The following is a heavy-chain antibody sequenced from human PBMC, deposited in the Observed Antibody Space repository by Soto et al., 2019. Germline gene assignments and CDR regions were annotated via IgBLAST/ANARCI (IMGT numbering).Heavy chain of an antibody. V-gene: IGHV3-7*01. D-gene: IGHD5-18*01. CDR1: QFSFSNYD. J-gene: IGHJ4*02. CDR2: INQDGSVK. Sequence: PGRYLRLSCSASQFSFSNYDMTWARRAPGKGLEWVAKINQDGSVKYYVDSVRGRFTISRDNAKNSLFLQMNSLRAEDTALYYCARQRGYTYGYPFDYWGPGTLVTV. CDR3: ARQRGYTYGYPFDY.